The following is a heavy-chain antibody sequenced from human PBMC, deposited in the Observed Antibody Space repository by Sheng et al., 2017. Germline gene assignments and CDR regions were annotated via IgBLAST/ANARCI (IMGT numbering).Heavy chain of an antibody. CDR2: IYPGDSDS. V-gene: IGHV5-51*06. CDR3: ARRTTGSYFFDY. Sequence: EVQLVQSGAEVKKSGESLEISCKGSGYSFTNYWIAWVRQMPGKGLEWMGIIYPGDSDSRYSPSFQGQVTISADKSMNSAYLHWGNLKASDSAIYYCARRTTGSYFFDYWGPGTLVTVSS. J-gene: IGHJ4*02. CDR1: GYSFTNYW. D-gene: IGHD1-7*01.